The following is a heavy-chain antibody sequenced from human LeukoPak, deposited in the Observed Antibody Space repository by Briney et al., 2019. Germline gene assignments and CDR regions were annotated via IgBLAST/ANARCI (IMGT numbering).Heavy chain of an antibody. D-gene: IGHD4-11*01. Sequence: PGRSLGLSCAASGFTLSHYGMHWVRQAPGRGLEWVAVIWNDGSNKYYADSVKGRFTISRDNSKNTLYLQMNSLRAEDTAVYYCAKDAQRGFDYSNSLDYWGQGTLVTVSS. V-gene: IGHV3-33*06. CDR2: IWNDGSNK. CDR3: AKDAQRGFDYSNSLDY. J-gene: IGHJ4*02. CDR1: GFTLSHYG.